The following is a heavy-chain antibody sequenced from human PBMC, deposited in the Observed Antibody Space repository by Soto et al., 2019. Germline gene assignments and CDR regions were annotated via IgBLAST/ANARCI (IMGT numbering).Heavy chain of an antibody. V-gene: IGHV4-30-4*01. Sequence: SETLSLTCSVSGGSMSSGDYYWNWIRQSPAKGLEWIGYIYDSANTYYNPSLKSRVTISIDTSNNQFSLNLNSVTAADTAVYYCARSGAIAPRYRYFDPWGQGTLVTVSS. CDR2: IYDSANT. CDR3: ARSGAIAPRYRYFDP. D-gene: IGHD6-6*01. J-gene: IGHJ5*02. CDR1: GGSMSSGDYY.